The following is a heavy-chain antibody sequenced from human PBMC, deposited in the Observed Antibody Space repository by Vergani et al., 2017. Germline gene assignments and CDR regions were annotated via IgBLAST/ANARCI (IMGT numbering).Heavy chain of an antibody. V-gene: IGHV3-23*01. CDR1: GFTFNHYA. D-gene: IGHD5-12*01. CDR2: ISGSGGST. Sequence: EVQLLESGGDLVQPGGSLRLSCAASGFTFNHYAMNWVRQAPGKGLEWVSGISGSGGSTYYAGSVKGRFTISRDSSKNTLYLQMNSLSAGDTAVYYCAKANPRDSGYDYRSYYHAMDVWGQGATVTVSS. CDR3: AKANPRDSGYDYRSYYHAMDV. J-gene: IGHJ6*02.